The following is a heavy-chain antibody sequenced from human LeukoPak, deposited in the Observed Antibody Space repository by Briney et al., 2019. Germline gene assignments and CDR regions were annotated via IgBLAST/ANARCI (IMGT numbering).Heavy chain of an antibody. V-gene: IGHV1-46*01. Sequence: ASVKVSCKASGYTFTSYVMHWVRQAPGQGLEWMGIINPSGDSASYAQRFTGRVTMTRDMSTSTFYMELSSLRSEDTAVYYCARDRVWFGESFDYWGQGTLVTVSS. D-gene: IGHD3-10*01. CDR2: INPSGDSA. CDR3: ARDRVWFGESFDY. J-gene: IGHJ4*02. CDR1: GYTFTSYV.